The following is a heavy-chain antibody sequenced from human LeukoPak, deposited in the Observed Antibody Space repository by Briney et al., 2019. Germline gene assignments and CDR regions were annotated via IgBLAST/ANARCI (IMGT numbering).Heavy chain of an antibody. CDR2: INPKSGGT. V-gene: IGHV1-2*02. J-gene: IGHJ4*02. Sequence: ASVKVSCKASGYTFTSYDINWVRLAPGQGLEWMGWINPKSGGTHYAQKFQGRVSMTRDTSINTVHLELSSLKTNDTAVYYCARTREGVWGSYSPWGQGTLVTVSS. D-gene: IGHD3-16*01. CDR3: ARTREGVWGSYSP. CDR1: GYTFTSYD.